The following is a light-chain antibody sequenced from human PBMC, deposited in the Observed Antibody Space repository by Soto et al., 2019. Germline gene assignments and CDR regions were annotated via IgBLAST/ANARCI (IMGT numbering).Light chain of an antibody. Sequence: DIQMTQSPSTLSASVGDRVTITCRASQSISSWLAWYQQKPGKAPKLLIYDASTLQSGVPSRFSGSGSGTDFTLTISSLQPEDVATYYCQKYNSATLTFGGGTKVDIK. CDR2: DAS. CDR1: QSISSW. CDR3: QKYNSATLT. J-gene: IGKJ4*01. V-gene: IGKV1-27*01.